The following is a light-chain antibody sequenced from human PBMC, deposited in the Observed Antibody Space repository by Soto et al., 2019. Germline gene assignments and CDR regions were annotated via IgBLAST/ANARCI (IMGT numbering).Light chain of an antibody. CDR2: GAS. CDR1: QSVSSN. V-gene: IGKV3-20*01. CDR3: QQYGSSFPWT. Sequence: EIVMTQSPATLSVSPGERATLSCRASQSVSSNLAWYQQKPGQAPRLLIYGASSRAAGVPDRFSGSGSGTDFTLTIGRLEPEDFAVYYCQQYGSSFPWTFGRGTKVDIK. J-gene: IGKJ1*01.